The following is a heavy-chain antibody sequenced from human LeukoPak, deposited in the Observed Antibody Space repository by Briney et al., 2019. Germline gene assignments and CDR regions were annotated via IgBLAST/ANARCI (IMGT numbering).Heavy chain of an antibody. J-gene: IGHJ4*02. V-gene: IGHV3-30*04. D-gene: IGHD1-26*01. CDR2: ISYDGRNK. CDR1: GFSFSDFA. Sequence: GGSLRLSCAASGFSFSDFAMHWVRQAPGKGLEWVALISYDGRNKYYADSVKGRFTISRDDSKNTLYLQMNSLRVEDTAVYYCARVSSGSYSHLDYWGQGSLVTVSS. CDR3: ARVSSGSYSHLDY.